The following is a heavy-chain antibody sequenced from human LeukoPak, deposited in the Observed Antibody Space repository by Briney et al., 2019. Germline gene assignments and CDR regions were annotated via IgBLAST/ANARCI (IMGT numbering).Heavy chain of an antibody. CDR1: GFTFSSYA. Sequence: GGSLRLSCAASGFTFSSYAISWVRQAPGKGLEWVSAISGSGGSTYYADSVKGRFTISRDNSKNTLYLQMNSLRAEDTAVYYCAKVTMIVVVTNAFDIWGQGTMVTVSS. CDR2: ISGSGGST. CDR3: AKVTMIVVVTNAFDI. V-gene: IGHV3-23*01. J-gene: IGHJ3*02. D-gene: IGHD3-22*01.